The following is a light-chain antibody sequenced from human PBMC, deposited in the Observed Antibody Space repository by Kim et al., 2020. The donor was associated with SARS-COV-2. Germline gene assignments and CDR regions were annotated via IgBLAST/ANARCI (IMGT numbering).Light chain of an antibody. CDR1: SLRGFY. J-gene: IGLJ2*01. CDR3: NCRDNG. Sequence: PAVSVALGKTVRITCQGDSLRGFYASWYQQKPRQAPVLVFYGRSNRPSGIPDRFSGSSSGDTASLTITGAQAEDEADYYCNCRDNGFGGGTQLTVL. CDR2: GRS. V-gene: IGLV3-19*01.